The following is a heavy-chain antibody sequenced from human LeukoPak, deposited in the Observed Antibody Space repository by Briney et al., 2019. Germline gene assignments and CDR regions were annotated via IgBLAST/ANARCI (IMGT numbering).Heavy chain of an antibody. CDR2: INSDGSST. J-gene: IGHJ6*03. CDR1: GFTFSSYW. CDR3: AKTSVGGYYYYYMDV. Sequence: GGSLRLSCAASGFTFSSYWMHWVRQAPGKGLVWVSRINSDGSSTSYADSVKGRFTISRDNAKNTLYLQMNSLRAEDTAVYYCAKTSVGGYYYYYMDVWDKGTTVTISS. D-gene: IGHD4-23*01. V-gene: IGHV3-74*01.